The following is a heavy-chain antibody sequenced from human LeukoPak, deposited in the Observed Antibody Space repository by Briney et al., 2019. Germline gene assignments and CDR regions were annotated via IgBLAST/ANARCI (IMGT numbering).Heavy chain of an antibody. CDR3: ARHFEGIVATIDAFDI. V-gene: IGHV4-38-2*02. D-gene: IGHD5-12*01. CDR1: GYSISSGYY. CDR2: IYYSGST. Sequence: SETLSLTCTVSGYSISSGYYWGWIRQPPGKGLEWIGSIYYSGSTYYNPSLKSRVTISVDTSKNQFSLKLSSVTAADTAVYYCARHFEGIVATIDAFDIWGQGTMVTVSS. J-gene: IGHJ3*02.